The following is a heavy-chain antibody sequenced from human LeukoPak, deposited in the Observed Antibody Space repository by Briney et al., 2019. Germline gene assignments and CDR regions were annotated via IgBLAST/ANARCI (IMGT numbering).Heavy chain of an antibody. CDR2: IGTAGDA. CDR1: GFTFSSYD. J-gene: IGHJ4*02. D-gene: IGHD6-13*01. CDR3: ARAYSSTWYDSPLDY. Sequence: PGGSLRLSCAASGFTFSSYDMHWGRQATGKGLEWVSGIGTAGDAYYPGSVKGRLTISRENAKNSFYLQMNSLRAGDTAVYYCARAYSSTWYDSPLDYWGQGTLGSASS. V-gene: IGHV3-13*01.